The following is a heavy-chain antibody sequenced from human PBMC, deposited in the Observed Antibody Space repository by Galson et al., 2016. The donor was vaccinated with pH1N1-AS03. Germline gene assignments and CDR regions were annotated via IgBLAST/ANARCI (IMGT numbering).Heavy chain of an antibody. CDR2: INTNTGNP. J-gene: IGHJ4*02. Sequence: SVKVSCKASGYTFTSYTMIWVRQAPGQGLECMGWINTNTGNPTYAQGFTGRFAFSLDTSVSTAYLQIGSLKAEDTAVYYCARGYMSVSGCWDYWGQGTLVTVSS. CDR3: ARGYMSVSGCWDY. V-gene: IGHV7-4-1*01. D-gene: IGHD6-19*01. CDR1: GYTFTSYT.